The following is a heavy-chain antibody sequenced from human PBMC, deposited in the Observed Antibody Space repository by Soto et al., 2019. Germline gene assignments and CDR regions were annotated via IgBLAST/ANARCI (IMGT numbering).Heavy chain of an antibody. Sequence: QVQLLESGPGLVKPSGTLSLTCGVSGDSIRSTNWWSWVRQPPGKGLEWIGEVFHTGSTNYNPSLKSRVTISVDKSKNQFFLNLTSVTAADTAVYYCATTVGAILEYWGQGTLVTVSS. V-gene: IGHV4-4*02. CDR1: GDSIRSTNW. CDR3: ATTVGAILEY. J-gene: IGHJ4*02. CDR2: VFHTGST. D-gene: IGHD1-26*01.